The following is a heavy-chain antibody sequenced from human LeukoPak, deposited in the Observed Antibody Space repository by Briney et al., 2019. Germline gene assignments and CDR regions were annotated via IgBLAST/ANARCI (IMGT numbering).Heavy chain of an antibody. CDR1: GFIFNNYA. V-gene: IGHV3-9*01. J-gene: IGHJ4*02. Sequence: GGSLRLSCAGSGFIFNNYAMHWVRQPPGKGLEWVSGISWNSGSIGYADSVKGRFTISRDNAKNSLYLQMNSLRVEDTAFYYCAKDNRRHYTSGPNPDSLHWGQGALVTVSS. CDR2: ISWNSGSI. CDR3: AKDNRRHYTSGPNPDSLH. D-gene: IGHD6-19*01.